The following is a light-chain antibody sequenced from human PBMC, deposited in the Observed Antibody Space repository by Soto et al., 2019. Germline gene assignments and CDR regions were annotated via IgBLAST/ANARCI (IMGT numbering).Light chain of an antibody. CDR1: ESVHSAY. J-gene: IGKJ1*01. V-gene: IGKV3-20*01. CDR3: QQYGSSLWT. CDR2: STS. Sequence: ENVLTQSPGTLSLSPGERATLSCRASESVHSAYLAWYQQKPGQAPRLLIYSTSSRATGITDRFSGSGSGTCFVFTISRLEPEDFTVYYCQQYGSSLWTFGQATKVEI.